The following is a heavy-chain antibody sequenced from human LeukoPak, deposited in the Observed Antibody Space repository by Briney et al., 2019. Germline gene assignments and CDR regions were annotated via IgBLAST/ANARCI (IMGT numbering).Heavy chain of an antibody. V-gene: IGHV3-21*01. CDR3: ARDCWDYGSGSYCGIDY. J-gene: IGHJ4*02. CDR1: GFTFSSYS. CDR2: ISSGSSYI. D-gene: IGHD3-10*01. Sequence: GGSLRLSCAASGFTFSSYSMNWVRQAPGKGLGWVSSISSGSSYIYYADSVKGRFTISTDNAKNSLYLQMNSLKAEDTAVYYCARDCWDYGSGSYCGIDYWGQGTLVTVSS.